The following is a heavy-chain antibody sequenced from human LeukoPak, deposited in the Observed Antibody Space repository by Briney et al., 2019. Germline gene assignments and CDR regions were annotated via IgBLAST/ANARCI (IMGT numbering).Heavy chain of an antibody. CDR1: GFTFSNNW. V-gene: IGHV3-7*01. CDR2: IKQEGSEK. D-gene: IGHD3-10*01. J-gene: IGHJ4*02. Sequence: PGGSLRLSCAASGFTFSNNWMSWVRQAPGKGLEWVANIKQEGSEKYSVDSVKCRFPISRDNAKKSLYLQMNSLRAEDTAVYYCAREKGAGENFDHWGQGALVTVSS. CDR3: AREKGAGENFDH.